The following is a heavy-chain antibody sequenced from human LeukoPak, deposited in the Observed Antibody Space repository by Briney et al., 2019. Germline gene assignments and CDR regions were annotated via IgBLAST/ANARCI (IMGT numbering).Heavy chain of an antibody. D-gene: IGHD3-22*01. J-gene: IGHJ3*02. CDR2: ISWSNGTI. CDR3: ARDYYDSSGYSGLEGAFDI. CDR1: GGSISSYY. Sequence: LSLTCTVSGGSISSYYWSWIRQPPGKGLEWVSGISWSNGTIVYADSVKGRFTISRDNAKNSLYLQMNSLRAEDTAVYYCARDYYDSSGYSGLEGAFDIWGQGTMVTVSS. V-gene: IGHV3-11*04.